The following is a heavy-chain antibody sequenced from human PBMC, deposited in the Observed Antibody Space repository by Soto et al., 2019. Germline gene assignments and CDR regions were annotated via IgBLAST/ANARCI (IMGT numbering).Heavy chain of an antibody. V-gene: IGHV1-69*06. Sequence: SVKVSGKAPGGTLSSYAFSWVRQAPGKGLEWMGGIIPIFGTANYAQKFRGRVTVPADKSRTTAYMELRGLRSEDTVGYYWASGLQSVLRSSDGSQTFDSWAQGTLVTVSS. CDR1: GGTLSSYA. D-gene: IGHD3-9*01. CDR3: ASGLQSVLRSSDGSQTFDS. J-gene: IGHJ4*02. CDR2: IIPIFGTA.